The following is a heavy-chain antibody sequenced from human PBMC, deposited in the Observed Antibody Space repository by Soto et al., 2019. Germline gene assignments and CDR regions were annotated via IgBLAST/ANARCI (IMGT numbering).Heavy chain of an antibody. J-gene: IGHJ4*02. V-gene: IGHV3-9*01. Sequence: GGSLRLSCVASGFTFDDHVMHWVRQLPGKGLEWVAGITWNSDNIGYADSMKGRFVISRDNADNSLFLQMNSLRTEDTAIYYCAKVRSGSFGVGYFDHWGQGTLVTVSS. CDR1: GFTFDDHV. CDR2: ITWNSDNI. CDR3: AKVRSGSFGVGYFDH. D-gene: IGHD1-26*01.